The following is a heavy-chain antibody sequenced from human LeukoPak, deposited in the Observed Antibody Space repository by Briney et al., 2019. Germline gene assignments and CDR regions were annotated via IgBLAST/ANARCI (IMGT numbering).Heavy chain of an antibody. CDR2: INPSGGST. J-gene: IGHJ6*03. V-gene: IGHV1-46*01. Sequence: GASVKVSCKASGYTFTSYYMHWVRQAPGQGLEWMGIINPSGGSTSYAQKFQGRVTMTRDTSTSTVYMELSSLRSEDTAVYYCARETSGAAAGTRYYYMDVWGKGTTVTVSS. CDR1: GYTFTSYY. D-gene: IGHD6-13*01. CDR3: ARETSGAAAGTRYYYMDV.